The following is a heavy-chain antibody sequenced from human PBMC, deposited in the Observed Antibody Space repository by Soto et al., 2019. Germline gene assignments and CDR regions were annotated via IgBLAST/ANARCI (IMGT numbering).Heavy chain of an antibody. J-gene: IGHJ4*02. CDR3: AKPPRCSSTSCYSRTFDY. CDR1: GFTFSSYA. Sequence: PGESLKISCAASGFTFSSYAMSWVRQAPGKGLEWVSAISGSGGSTYYADSVKGRFTISRDNSKNTLYLQMNSLRAEDTAVYYCAKPPRCSSTSCYSRTFDYWGQGTLVTVSS. V-gene: IGHV3-23*01. CDR2: ISGSGGST. D-gene: IGHD2-2*01.